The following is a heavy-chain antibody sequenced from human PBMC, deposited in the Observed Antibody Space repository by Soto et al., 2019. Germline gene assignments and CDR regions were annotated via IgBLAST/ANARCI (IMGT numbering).Heavy chain of an antibody. J-gene: IGHJ5*02. CDR1: GGSISSGGYY. CDR3: ARAPAETMTTVGWFDP. Sequence: PSETLSLTCIVSGGSISSGGYYWSWIRQHPGKGLEWIGYIYYSGSTYYNPSLKSRVTISVDTSKNQFSLKLSSVTAADTAVYYCARAPAETMTTVGWFDPWGQGTLVTVSS. V-gene: IGHV4-31*03. CDR2: IYYSGST. D-gene: IGHD4-17*01.